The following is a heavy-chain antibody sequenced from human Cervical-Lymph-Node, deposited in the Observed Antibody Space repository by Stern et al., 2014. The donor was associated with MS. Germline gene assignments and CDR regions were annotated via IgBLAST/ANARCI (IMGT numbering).Heavy chain of an antibody. CDR3: AKDTLYSLDGFDL. J-gene: IGHJ3*01. CDR1: GFSFDDYD. CDR2: ISGNSADI. Sequence: EVQLVESGGDLVQPGGSLRLSCAASGFSFDDYDMHWVRQGPGKGLEWVSRISGNSADIAYADSVKGRFTISRDNGKKSLHLQMDSLRLEDTALYYCAKDTLYSLDGFDLWGQGTLVTVSS. D-gene: IGHD3-16*01. V-gene: IGHV3-9*01.